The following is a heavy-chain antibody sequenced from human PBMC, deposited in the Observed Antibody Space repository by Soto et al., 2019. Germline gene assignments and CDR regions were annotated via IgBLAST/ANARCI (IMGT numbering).Heavy chain of an antibody. D-gene: IGHD3-16*01. CDR2: ISPYNDQT. V-gene: IGHV1-18*01. J-gene: IGHJ6*02. CDR3: ARGGYYDNVWGKLSHYGLDV. Sequence: QVQLVQSASEVMKPGASVKVSCKASGYTFIRYGITWVRQAPGQRLEWMGWISPYNDQTIYAQKLXXRVTMTADPSTXTXYXXLRSLKSDDTAVYYCARGGYYDNVWGKLSHYGLDVWGQGTSVTVSS. CDR1: GYTFIRYG.